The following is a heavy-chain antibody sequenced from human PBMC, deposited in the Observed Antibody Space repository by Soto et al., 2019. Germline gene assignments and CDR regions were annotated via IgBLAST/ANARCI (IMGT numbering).Heavy chain of an antibody. V-gene: IGHV3-74*01. Sequence: WGSLRLSCAASGFSFILYWIHCVRQSPLKGLVWVSRINGDGSDTSYGDSVKGRFTTSRDNAKNTLYLHMNSLGAEDTAVYYCARDFGEVGATAVYDIWGQGTMVTVSS. CDR3: ARDFGEVGATAVYDI. D-gene: IGHD1-26*01. CDR2: INGDGSDT. CDR1: GFSFILYW. J-gene: IGHJ3*02.